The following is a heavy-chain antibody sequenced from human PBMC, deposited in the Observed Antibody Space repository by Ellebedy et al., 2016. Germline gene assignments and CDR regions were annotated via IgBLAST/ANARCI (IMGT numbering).Heavy chain of an antibody. CDR1: GFTFSDTW. D-gene: IGHD2-15*01. CDR2: IKLKKDGGKR. CDR3: TTDRNCRVGPCYLA. V-gene: IGHV3-15*01. Sequence: GGSLRLXCAASGFTFSDTWMSWVRQTPGKGLEWVGRIKLKKDGGKRNYAVAVKGRFTISTDDSKNTWYLQMNSLKTEDPAVYFCTTDRNCRVGPCYLAWGQGTPVTVSS. J-gene: IGHJ5*02.